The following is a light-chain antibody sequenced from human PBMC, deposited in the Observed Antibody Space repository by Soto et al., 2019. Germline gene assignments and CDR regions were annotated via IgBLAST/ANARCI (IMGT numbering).Light chain of an antibody. CDR3: QQTYSTPGWT. CDR2: AAS. J-gene: IGKJ1*01. CDR1: QTITSD. Sequence: DIQMTQSPSSLSASVGDRVTITWRASQTITSDLNWYQQKPGKAPKLLIYAASNLQSGVPSRFSGSGSGTDFTFTISSLQPEDFATYYCQQTYSTPGWTFGQGTKVDI. V-gene: IGKV1-39*01.